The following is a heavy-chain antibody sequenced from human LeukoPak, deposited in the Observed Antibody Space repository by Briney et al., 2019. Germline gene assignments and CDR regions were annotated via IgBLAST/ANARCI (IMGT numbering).Heavy chain of an antibody. Sequence: PSGRSLRLSCAASGFTFSSYGMHWVRQAPGKGLEWVAVISYDGSNKYYADSVKGRFTISRDNSKNTLYLQMNSLRAEDTAVYYCAKTDTAMVTFFDYWGQGTLVTVSS. CDR2: ISYDGSNK. V-gene: IGHV3-30*18. J-gene: IGHJ4*02. D-gene: IGHD5-18*01. CDR1: GFTFSSYG. CDR3: AKTDTAMVTFFDY.